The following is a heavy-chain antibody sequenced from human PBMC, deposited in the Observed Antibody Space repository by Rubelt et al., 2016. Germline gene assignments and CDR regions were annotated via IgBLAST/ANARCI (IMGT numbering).Heavy chain of an antibody. CDR3: AKRGPGYDSSGRHYFDY. V-gene: IGHV3-30*04. J-gene: IGHJ4*02. CDR2: ISYDGSNK. D-gene: IGHD3-22*01. CDR1: GFTFRNYA. Sequence: VQLLESGGGLVQPGGSLRLSCAASGFTFRNYAIHWVRQAPGKGLEWVAVISYDGSNKYYADSVKGRFTISRDNSKNTLYLQMNSLRAEDTAVYYCAKRGPGYDSSGRHYFDYWGQGTLVTVSS.